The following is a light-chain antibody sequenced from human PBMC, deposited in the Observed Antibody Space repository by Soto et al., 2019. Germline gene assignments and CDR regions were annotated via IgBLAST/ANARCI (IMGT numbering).Light chain of an antibody. V-gene: IGLV2-14*01. CDR1: SSDVGGYNY. CDR2: EVS. CDR3: SSYTSSTIPVV. Sequence: QSALTQPRSVSGSPGQSVTISCTGTSSDVGGYNYVSWYQQHPGKVPKLMIYEVSNRPSGVSNRFSGSKSGNTASLTISGLQAEDEADYYCSSYTSSTIPVVFGGGTKLTVL. J-gene: IGLJ2*01.